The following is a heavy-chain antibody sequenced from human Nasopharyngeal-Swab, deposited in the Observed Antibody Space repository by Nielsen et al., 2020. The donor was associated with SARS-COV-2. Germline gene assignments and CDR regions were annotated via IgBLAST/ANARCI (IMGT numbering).Heavy chain of an antibody. V-gene: IGHV3-23*01. CDR3: AISIFGVAQNYFDY. Sequence: GGSLRLSCAASGFTFSSYGMHWVRQAPGKGLEWVSAISGSGGSTYYADSVKGRFTISRDNSKNTLYLQMNSLRAEDTAVYYCAISIFGVAQNYFDYWGQGTLVTVSS. CDR1: GFTFSSYG. CDR2: ISGSGGST. J-gene: IGHJ4*02. D-gene: IGHD3-3*01.